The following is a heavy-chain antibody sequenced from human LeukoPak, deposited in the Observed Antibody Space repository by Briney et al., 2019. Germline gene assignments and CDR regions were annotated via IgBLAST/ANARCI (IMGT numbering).Heavy chain of an antibody. CDR3: ARPYYYDSSHYYDAFDI. Sequence: GASVKVSCKASGYTFTSYWIGWVRQMPGKGLEWMGIIYPGDSDTRYSPSFQGQVTISADKSISTAYLQWSSLKASDTAMYYCARPYYYDSSHYYDAFDIWGQGTMVTVSS. D-gene: IGHD3-22*01. CDR1: GYTFTSYW. J-gene: IGHJ3*02. CDR2: IYPGDSDT. V-gene: IGHV5-51*01.